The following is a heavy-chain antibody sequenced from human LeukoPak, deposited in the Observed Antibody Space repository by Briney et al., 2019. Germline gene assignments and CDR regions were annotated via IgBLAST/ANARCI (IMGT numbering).Heavy chain of an antibody. D-gene: IGHD2-8*01. CDR1: GFTFSSYW. CDR3: ARVLGCTNGVCHDVFDI. Sequence: GGSLRLSCAASGFTFSSYWMSWVRQAPGKGLEWVANINQDGSEKYYVDSVKGRFTISRDNAKNSLYLQMNSLRAEETPEYYCARVLGCTNGVCHDVFDIWGQGTMVTVSS. V-gene: IGHV3-7*01. J-gene: IGHJ3*02. CDR2: INQDGSEK.